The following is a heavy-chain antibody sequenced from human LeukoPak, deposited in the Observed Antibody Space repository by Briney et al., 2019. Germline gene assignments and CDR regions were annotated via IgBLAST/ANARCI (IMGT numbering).Heavy chain of an antibody. J-gene: IGHJ4*02. D-gene: IGHD3-22*01. CDR2: IYTSGST. CDR3: ARVTTRGYYNC. V-gene: IGHV4-61*02. CDR1: GGSISSGSYY. Sequence: PSQTLSLTCTVSGGSISSGSYYGSWIRQPAGKGLEWIGRIYTSGSTNYNPSLKSRVTISVDTSKNQFSLKLTSVTAADTAVYYCARVTTRGYYNCWGQGTLVAVSS.